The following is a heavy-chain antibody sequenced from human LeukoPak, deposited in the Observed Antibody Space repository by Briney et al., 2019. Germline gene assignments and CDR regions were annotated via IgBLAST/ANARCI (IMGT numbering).Heavy chain of an antibody. Sequence: SETLSLTCTVSGGSISSSSYYWGWIRQPPGKGLEWIGSIYYSGSTYYNPSLKSRVTISVDTSKNQFSLKLSSVTAADTAVYYCASPPFYGGYYFDYWGQGTLVTVSS. CDR2: IYYSGST. V-gene: IGHV4-39*01. CDR3: ASPPFYGGYYFDY. J-gene: IGHJ4*02. CDR1: GGSISSSSYY. D-gene: IGHD3-16*01.